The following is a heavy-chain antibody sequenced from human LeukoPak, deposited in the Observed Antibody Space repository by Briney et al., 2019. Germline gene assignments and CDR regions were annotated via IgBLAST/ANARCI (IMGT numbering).Heavy chain of an antibody. V-gene: IGHV4-59*08. J-gene: IGHJ4*02. CDR2: IYYSGST. Sequence: PSETLSLTCTVSGGSISSYYWSWIRQPPGKGLEWIGYIYYSGSTNYNPSLRSRITISVDTSKNQFSLKLSSVTAADTAVYYCAREDYYDSSGYYLDCWGQGTLVTVSS. D-gene: IGHD3-22*01. CDR3: AREDYYDSSGYYLDC. CDR1: GGSISSYY.